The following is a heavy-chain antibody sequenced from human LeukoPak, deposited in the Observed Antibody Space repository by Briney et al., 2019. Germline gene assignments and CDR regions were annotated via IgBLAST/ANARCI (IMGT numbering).Heavy chain of an antibody. CDR3: ARGYGAGPNYYYVMDV. Sequence: ASVKVSCKASGYTLTGYYLHWVRQAPGQGLEWMGWIKPNSVGTNYAQKFQGRVTVTPDTSISTAYMDLSRLRSDDTAVYYCARGYGAGPNYYYVMDVWGQRTTVTVSS. D-gene: IGHD3-10*01. CDR2: IKPNSVGT. CDR1: GYTLTGYY. J-gene: IGHJ6*02. V-gene: IGHV1-2*02.